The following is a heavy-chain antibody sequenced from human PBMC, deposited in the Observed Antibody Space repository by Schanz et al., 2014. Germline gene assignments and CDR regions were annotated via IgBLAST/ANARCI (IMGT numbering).Heavy chain of an antibody. CDR3: ARCMGEWLIYPNWFDP. Sequence: EVQVVESGGGLVQPGGSLSLSCAASGFTFRDNGMSWPRQAPGKGLEWISYISTTSSNIYYGDSVKGRFTISRDNAKNSLYLQMNSLRAEDTALYFCARCMGEWLIYPNWFDPWGQGTLVTVSS. V-gene: IGHV3-48*01. CDR1: GFTFRDNG. CDR2: ISTTSSNI. D-gene: IGHD3-3*01. J-gene: IGHJ5*02.